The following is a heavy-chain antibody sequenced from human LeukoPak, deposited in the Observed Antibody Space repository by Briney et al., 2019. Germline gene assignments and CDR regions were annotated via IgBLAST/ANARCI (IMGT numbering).Heavy chain of an antibody. CDR3: ARAPPSYYDFWSGYYMRDISSHFDY. Sequence: GASVKVSCKASGYTFTGYYMHWVRQAPGQGLEWMGWINPNSGGTNYAQKFQGRVTMTRDTSISTAYMELRRLRSDDTAVYYCARAPPSYYDFWSGYYMRDISSHFDYWGQGTLVTVSS. CDR1: GYTFTGYY. V-gene: IGHV1-2*02. CDR2: INPNSGGT. D-gene: IGHD3-3*01. J-gene: IGHJ4*02.